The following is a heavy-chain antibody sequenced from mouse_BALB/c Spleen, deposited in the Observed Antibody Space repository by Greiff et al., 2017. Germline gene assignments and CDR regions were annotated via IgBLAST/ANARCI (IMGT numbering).Heavy chain of an antibody. Sequence: VQLQQSGAELVKPGASVKLSCTASGFNIKDTYMHWVKQRPEQGLEWIGRIDPAYGNTKYDPKFQGKATITADTSSNTAYLQLSSLTSEDTAVYYCARENYYGSGFAYWGQGTLVTVSA. CDR1: GFNIKDTY. CDR2: IDPAYGNT. CDR3: ARENYYGSGFAY. V-gene: IGHV14-3*02. J-gene: IGHJ3*01. D-gene: IGHD1-1*01.